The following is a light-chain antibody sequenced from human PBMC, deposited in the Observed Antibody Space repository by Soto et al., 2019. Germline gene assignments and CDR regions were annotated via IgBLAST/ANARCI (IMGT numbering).Light chain of an antibody. V-gene: IGKV3-20*01. Sequence: EIVLTQSPATLSLSPGERATLSCRASPSVTNYLAWYQQKPGQPPRLLIYGAFNRATGIPDRFSGSGSGTDFTLTISRLEPEDFAVYCCQQYGISPRTFGQGTKVDIK. CDR2: GAF. J-gene: IGKJ1*01. CDR3: QQYGISPRT. CDR1: PSVTNY.